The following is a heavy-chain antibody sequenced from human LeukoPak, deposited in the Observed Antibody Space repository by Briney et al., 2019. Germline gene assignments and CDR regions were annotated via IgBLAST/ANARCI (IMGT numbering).Heavy chain of an antibody. Sequence: GGSLRLSCAASGFTVSSSFMSWVRQAPGKGLEWVSVIYTGGNTYYTDSVKGRFIISRDNSKYTVYLQMNSLRAEDTAVYYCTRDPAVTTGYGMDVWGQGTTVTVYS. D-gene: IGHD4-17*01. V-gene: IGHV3-66*01. CDR3: TRDPAVTTGYGMDV. CDR1: GFTVSSSF. CDR2: IYTGGNT. J-gene: IGHJ6*02.